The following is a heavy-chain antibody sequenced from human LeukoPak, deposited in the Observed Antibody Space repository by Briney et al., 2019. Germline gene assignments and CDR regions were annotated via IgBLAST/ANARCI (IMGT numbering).Heavy chain of an antibody. CDR1: GYTFTSYG. CDR3: ARDEGYYGAPLFDY. D-gene: IGHD4/OR15-4a*01. V-gene: IGHV1-18*01. J-gene: IGHJ4*02. CDR2: ISAYNGNT. Sequence: ASVTVSFKASGYTFTSYGISWVRQAPAQGLEWMGWISAYNGNTNYAQNLQGRVIMTTDTSTSTAYMELRSLRSDDTAVYYCARDEGYYGAPLFDYWGQGTLVTVSS.